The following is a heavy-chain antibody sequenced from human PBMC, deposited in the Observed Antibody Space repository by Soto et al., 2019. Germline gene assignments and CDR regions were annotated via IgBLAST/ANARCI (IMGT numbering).Heavy chain of an antibody. CDR2: IYYSGST. J-gene: IGHJ4*02. Sequence: SGTPSLTSAVSRGSLNSYHWGLLPQTPGKGLEWIGYIYYSGSTNYNPSLKSRVTISVDTSKNQFSPKLSSVTAADTAVYYCARAGTTVTTMTSLDYWGQGTLVTVS. CDR3: ARAGTTVTTMTSLDY. V-gene: IGHV4-59*01. D-gene: IGHD4-4*01. CDR1: RGSLNSYH.